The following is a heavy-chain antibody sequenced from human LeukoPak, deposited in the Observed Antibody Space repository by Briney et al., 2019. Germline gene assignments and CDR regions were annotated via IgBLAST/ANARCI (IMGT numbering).Heavy chain of an antibody. CDR2: IYYSGST. CDR3: ARVSAITGTFFDY. V-gene: IGHV4-59*01. CDR1: GGSISSYY. D-gene: IGHD1-7*01. Sequence: SETLSLTCTVSGGSISSYYWSWIRQPPGKGLEWIGNIYYSGSTNYNPSLKSRVTISVDTSKNQFSLKLSSVTAADTAVYYCARVSAITGTFFDYWGQGTLVTVSS. J-gene: IGHJ4*02.